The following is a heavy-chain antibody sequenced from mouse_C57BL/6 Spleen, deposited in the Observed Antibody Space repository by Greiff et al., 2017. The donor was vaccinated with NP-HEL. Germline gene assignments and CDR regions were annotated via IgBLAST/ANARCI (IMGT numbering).Heavy chain of an antibody. J-gene: IGHJ3*01. CDR1: GFSLTSYG. CDR2: IWSGGST. D-gene: IGHD1-1*01. Sequence: VKLMESGPGLVQPSQSLSITCTVSGFSLTSYGVHWVRQSPGKGLEWLGVIWSGGSTDYNAAFISRLSISKDNSKSQVFFKMNSLQADDTAIYYCARMGYGSFAAYWGQGTLVTVSA. CDR3: ARMGYGSFAAY. V-gene: IGHV2-2*01.